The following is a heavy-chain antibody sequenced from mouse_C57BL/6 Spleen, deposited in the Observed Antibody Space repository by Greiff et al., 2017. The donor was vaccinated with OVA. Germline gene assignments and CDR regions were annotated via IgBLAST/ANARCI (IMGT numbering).Heavy chain of an antibody. J-gene: IGHJ2*01. Sequence: VKLQQSGPELVKPGASVKISCKASGYAFSSSWMNWVKQRPGKGLEWIGRIYPGDGDTNYNGKFKGKATLTADKSSSTAYMQLSSLTSEDSAVYFCARRAGYGGFDYWGQGTTLTVSS. CDR3: ARRAGYGGFDY. CDR2: IYPGDGDT. D-gene: IGHD1-1*02. V-gene: IGHV1-82*01. CDR1: GYAFSSSW.